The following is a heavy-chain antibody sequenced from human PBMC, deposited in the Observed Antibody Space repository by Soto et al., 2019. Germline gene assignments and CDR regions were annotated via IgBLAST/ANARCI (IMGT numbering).Heavy chain of an antibody. CDR1: GGSISSGDYY. V-gene: IGHV4-30-4*02. CDR2: IYYSVRT. J-gene: IGHJ3*02. Sequence: SETLSLTCTVSGGSISSGDYYCSWILHPPGKGLEWIGYIYYSVRTYYNPSLKSRVTISVDTSKNQFSLKLSSVTAAETAVYYCARDDIVVGAAYHAFDIWGQGTMLTLSS. D-gene: IGHD2-15*01. CDR3: ARDDIVVGAAYHAFDI.